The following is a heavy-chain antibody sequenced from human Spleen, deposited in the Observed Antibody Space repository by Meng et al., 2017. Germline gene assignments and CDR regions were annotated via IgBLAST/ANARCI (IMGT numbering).Heavy chain of an antibody. J-gene: IGHJ4*02. V-gene: IGHV4-31*03. Sequence: QVQLQESGPGLVKPSQTLSLTCTVSGGSISSGGYYWSWIRQHPGKGLEWIGYIYHSGSTYYNPSLKSRVTISVDTSKNQFSLKLSSVTAADTAVCYCARDRNDYGSHYFDYWGQGTLVTVSS. CDR2: IYHSGST. D-gene: IGHD4-17*01. CDR3: ARDRNDYGSHYFDY. CDR1: GGSISSGGYY.